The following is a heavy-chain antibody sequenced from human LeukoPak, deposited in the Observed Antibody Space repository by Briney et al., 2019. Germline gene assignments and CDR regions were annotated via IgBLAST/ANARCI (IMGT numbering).Heavy chain of an antibody. J-gene: IGHJ6*03. CDR2: IIPIFGTA. Sequence: SVKVSFKASVGTFSSYAISWVRQAPGQGLEWMGGIIPIFGTANYAQKFQGRVTITTDESTSTAYMELSSLRSEDTAVYYCARGSGGSYSPGDYYYYMDVWGKGTTVTVSS. D-gene: IGHD1-26*01. CDR1: VGTFSSYA. V-gene: IGHV1-69*05. CDR3: ARGSGGSYSPGDYYYYMDV.